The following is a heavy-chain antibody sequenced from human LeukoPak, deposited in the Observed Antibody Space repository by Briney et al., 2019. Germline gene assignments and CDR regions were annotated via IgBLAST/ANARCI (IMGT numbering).Heavy chain of an antibody. Sequence: SETLSLTCTVSGGSISSGGYYWSWIRQHPGKGLEWIGYIYYSGSTYYNPSLKSRVTILVDTSKNQFSLKLSSVTAADTAVYYCARDLEENWFDPWGQGTLVTVSS. CDR2: IYYSGST. CDR1: GGSISSGGYY. J-gene: IGHJ5*02. CDR3: ARDLEENWFDP. V-gene: IGHV4-31*03. D-gene: IGHD3-3*01.